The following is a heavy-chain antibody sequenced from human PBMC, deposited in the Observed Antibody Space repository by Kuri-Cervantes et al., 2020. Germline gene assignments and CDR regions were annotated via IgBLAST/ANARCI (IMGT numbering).Heavy chain of an antibody. CDR3: AREFGVATVTTFVDY. V-gene: IGHV3-11*01. J-gene: IGHJ4*02. Sequence: GGSLRLSCAASGFTFSDYYMSWLRQDPGKGLEWVSYISSSGTTTYYADSVKGRFTISRDNAKNSLYLQMNSLRAEDTAVYYCAREFGVATVTTFVDYWGQGTLVTVSS. D-gene: IGHD4-17*01. CDR2: ISSSGTTT. CDR1: GFTFSDYY.